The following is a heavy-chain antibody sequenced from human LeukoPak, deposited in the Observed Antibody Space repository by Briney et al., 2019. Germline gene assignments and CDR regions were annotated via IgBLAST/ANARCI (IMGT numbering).Heavy chain of an antibody. CDR2: IYYSGST. J-gene: IGHJ4*02. CDR1: GASISSYY. D-gene: IGHD1-26*01. Sequence: RSSATLSLTCTVSGASISSYYWSWIRQPPGKGLESLGYIYYSGSTNYNPSLKSRVTISVDTSKNQFSLKLSSVTAADTAVYYCARAVGARPRDYFDYWGQGTLVTVSS. V-gene: IGHV4-59*08. CDR3: ARAVGARPRDYFDY.